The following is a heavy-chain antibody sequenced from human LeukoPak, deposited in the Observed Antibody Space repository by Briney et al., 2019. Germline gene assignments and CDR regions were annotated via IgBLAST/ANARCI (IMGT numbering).Heavy chain of an antibody. CDR2: IHYSGST. Sequence: ETLSLTCTVSGDSLSSHYWSWNRQSPGKGLEWSGYIHYSGSTNSNTCLKSRLTMSVDMSKSQSSLNRTSVTAADTAVYYGAGATNPSYFYFYLWGRVTLVTVSS. CDR3: AGATNPSYFYFYL. D-gene: IGHD2-8*01. J-gene: IGHJ2*01. CDR1: GDSLSSHY. V-gene: IGHV4-59*11.